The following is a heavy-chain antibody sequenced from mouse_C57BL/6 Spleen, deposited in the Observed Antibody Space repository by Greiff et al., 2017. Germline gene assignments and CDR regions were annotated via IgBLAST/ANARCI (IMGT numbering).Heavy chain of an antibody. CDR1: GYTFTEYT. D-gene: IGHD1-1*01. Sequence: VQLVESGAELVKPGASVKLSCKASGYTFTEYTIHWVKQRSGQGLGWIGWFYPGSGSIKYNEKFKDKATLTADKSSSTVYMELSRLTSEDSAVYFYARHEDGLLRSYAMDYWGQGTSVTVSS. CDR3: ARHEDGLLRSYAMDY. CDR2: FYPGSGSI. J-gene: IGHJ4*01. V-gene: IGHV1-62-2*01.